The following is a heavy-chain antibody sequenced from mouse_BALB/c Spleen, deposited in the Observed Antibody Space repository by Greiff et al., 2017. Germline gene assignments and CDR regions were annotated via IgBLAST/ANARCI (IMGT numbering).Heavy chain of an antibody. J-gene: IGHJ4*01. Sequence: VQGVESGPGLVAPSQSLSITCTVSGFSLTGYGVNWVRQPPGTGLEWLGVLWGDGSTDYNSALKSRLIIIKANSKSQVFLNMNSLQPDDTARYYCARAPLLPYYYAMDYGGQGTSVTVSA. CDR2: LWGDGST. D-gene: IGHD1-1*01. CDR3: ARAPLLPYYYAMDY. CDR1: GFSLTGYG. V-gene: IGHV2-6-7*01.